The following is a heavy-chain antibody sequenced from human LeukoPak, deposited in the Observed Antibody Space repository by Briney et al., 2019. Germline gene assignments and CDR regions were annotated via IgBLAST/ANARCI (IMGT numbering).Heavy chain of an antibody. J-gene: IGHJ4*02. D-gene: IGHD3-10*01. CDR3: AKDRRLYDYGSGSYFDY. CDR1: GFAFSSYA. Sequence: GGSLRLSCAASGFAFSSYAMHWVRQGPGKGLEWVAVISFDGSNKYYADSVKGRFTISRDNSKNTLYLQMNSLRAEDTAVYYCAKDRRLYDYGSGSYFDYWGQGTLVTVSS. V-gene: IGHV3-30*04. CDR2: ISFDGSNK.